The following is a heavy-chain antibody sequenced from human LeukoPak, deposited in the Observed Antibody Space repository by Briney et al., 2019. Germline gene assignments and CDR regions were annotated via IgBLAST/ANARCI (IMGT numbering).Heavy chain of an antibody. J-gene: IGHJ4*02. CDR1: GFTFSSYS. D-gene: IGHD3-22*01. Sequence: PGGSLRLSCAASGFTFSSYSMNWVRQAPGKGLEWVSYISSSSSTIYYADSVKGRFTISRDNAKNSLYLQMNSLRAEDTAVYYCARSFPPQTKLSDSSGYWGVDYWGQGTLVTVSS. CDR3: ARSFPPQTKLSDSSGYWGVDY. V-gene: IGHV3-48*01. CDR2: ISSSSSTI.